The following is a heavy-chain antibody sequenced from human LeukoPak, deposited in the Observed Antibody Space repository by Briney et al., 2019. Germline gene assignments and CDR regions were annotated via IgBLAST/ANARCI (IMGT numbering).Heavy chain of an antibody. CDR2: ISGSGGST. Sequence: GGSLRLSCAASGFTFSSYAMSWVPQAPGKGLEWVSAISGSGGSTYYADSVKGRFTISRENSKNTLYLQMNSLRAEDTAVYYCAKDQAQYSSSWYDYWGQGTLVTVSS. D-gene: IGHD6-13*01. V-gene: IGHV3-23*01. J-gene: IGHJ4*02. CDR1: GFTFSSYA. CDR3: AKDQAQYSSSWYDY.